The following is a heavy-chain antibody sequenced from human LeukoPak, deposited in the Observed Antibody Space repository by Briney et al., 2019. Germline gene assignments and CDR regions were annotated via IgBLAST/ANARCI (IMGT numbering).Heavy chain of an antibody. CDR1: GGSISSYY. Sequence: PETLSLTCTVSGGSISSYYWSWIRQPAGKGLEWIGRIYTSGSTNYNPSLKSRVTMSVDTSKNQFSLKLSSVTAADTAVYYCAREGVTTTAFDYWGQGTLVTVSS. V-gene: IGHV4-4*07. J-gene: IGHJ4*02. CDR2: IYTSGST. D-gene: IGHD4-17*01. CDR3: AREGVTTTAFDY.